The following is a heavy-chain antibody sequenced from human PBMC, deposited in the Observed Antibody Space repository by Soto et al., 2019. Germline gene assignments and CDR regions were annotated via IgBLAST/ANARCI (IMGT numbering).Heavy chain of an antibody. J-gene: IGHJ6*02. CDR1: GFTFSSYS. V-gene: IGHV3-21*01. Sequence: EVQLVESGGGLVKPGGSLRLSCAASGFTFSSYSMNWVRQAPGKGLEWVSSISSSSSYIYYADSVKGRFTISRDNAKNSLYLQMNSLRAEDTAVYYCARDVLAPIVVVPAATYYYYGMDVWGQGTTVTVSS. CDR3: ARDVLAPIVVVPAATYYYYGMDV. CDR2: ISSSSSYI. D-gene: IGHD2-2*01.